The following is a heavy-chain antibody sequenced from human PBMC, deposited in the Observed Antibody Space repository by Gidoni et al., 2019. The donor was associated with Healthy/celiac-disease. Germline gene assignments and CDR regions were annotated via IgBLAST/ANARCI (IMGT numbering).Heavy chain of an antibody. CDR1: GFTFSNAW. CDR3: TTRYAIYYYYGMDV. J-gene: IGHJ6*02. D-gene: IGHD3-16*01. Sequence: EVQLVESGGGLVKPGGSLSLSCAASGFTFSNAWMSWVRQAPGKGLEWVGRIKSKTDGGTTDYAAPVKGRFTISRDDSKNTLYLQMNSLKTEDTAVYYCTTRYAIYYYYGMDVWGQGTTVTVSS. V-gene: IGHV3-15*01. CDR2: IKSKTDGGTT.